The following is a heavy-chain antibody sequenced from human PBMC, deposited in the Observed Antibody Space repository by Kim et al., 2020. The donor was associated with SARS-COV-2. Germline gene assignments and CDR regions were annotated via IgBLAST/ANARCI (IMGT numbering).Heavy chain of an antibody. V-gene: IGHV4-39*01. D-gene: IGHD3-10*01. Sequence: PSLKGRVPISVDTSKNQFSLKLSSVTAADTAVYYCASFKEVRGVIWGFDYWGQGTLVTVSS. J-gene: IGHJ4*02. CDR3: ASFKEVRGVIWGFDY.